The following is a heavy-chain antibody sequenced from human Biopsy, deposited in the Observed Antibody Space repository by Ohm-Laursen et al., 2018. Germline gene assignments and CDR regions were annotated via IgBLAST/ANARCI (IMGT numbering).Heavy chain of an antibody. CDR3: ARDRGYYSDRTVPGYFDL. CDR2: VYYTGST. Sequence: SQTLSLTCPVSGDSISSYYWSWIRQPPGKGLQWIGYVYYTGSTDYNPSLQSRVTISVDTSKNHFSLRLRSVPPADTAIYYCARDRGYYSDRTVPGYFDLWGRGTLVTVSS. V-gene: IGHV4-59*01. J-gene: IGHJ2*01. D-gene: IGHD3-22*01. CDR1: GDSISSYY.